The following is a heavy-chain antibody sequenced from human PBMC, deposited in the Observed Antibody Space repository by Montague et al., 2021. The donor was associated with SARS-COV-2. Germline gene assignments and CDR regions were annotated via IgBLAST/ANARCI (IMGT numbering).Heavy chain of an antibody. D-gene: IGHD2-2*01. CDR1: GDSISTDNW. J-gene: IGHJ3*02. Sequence: SETLSLTCVVSGDSISTDNWWTWVRLPPGKGLEWIGEVNQSGTIIYNPSVKSGVTISEDTSKNQFYLRLNSVTAADTAVYYCARGRRPVVVPGAGPAGRAFDIWGQGTMVTVSS. V-gene: IGHV4-4*02. CDR3: ARGRRPVVVPGAGPAGRAFDI. CDR2: VNQSGTI.